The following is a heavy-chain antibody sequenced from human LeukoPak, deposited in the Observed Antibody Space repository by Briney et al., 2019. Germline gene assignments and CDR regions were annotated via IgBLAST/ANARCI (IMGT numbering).Heavy chain of an antibody. J-gene: IGHJ4*02. Sequence: GASVKVSCKASGYTFSSYGISWVRQAPGQGLEWMGSISPYTGDTKYAERLQDRVIMTTDTSTRTAYMELRSLTSVDTAVFYCARDQYDSVWGSYRPYFDFWGQGTLVTVSS. D-gene: IGHD3-16*02. V-gene: IGHV1-18*04. CDR3: ARDQYDSVWGSYRPYFDF. CDR1: GYTFSSYG. CDR2: ISPYTGDT.